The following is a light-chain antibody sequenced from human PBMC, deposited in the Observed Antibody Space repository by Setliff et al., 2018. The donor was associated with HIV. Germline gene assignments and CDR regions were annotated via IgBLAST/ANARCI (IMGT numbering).Light chain of an antibody. Sequence: QSALAQPASVSGSPGQSITISCTGTSSDVGGYNYVSWYQQHPGKGPKVIIYDANKRPSGVPDRFSASKSGNTASLTISGLQAEDEADYYCSYAGKFTWLLGGGTKVTVL. J-gene: IGLJ2*01. CDR3: CSYAGKFTWL. V-gene: IGLV2-11*01. CDR1: SSDVGGYNY. CDR2: DAN.